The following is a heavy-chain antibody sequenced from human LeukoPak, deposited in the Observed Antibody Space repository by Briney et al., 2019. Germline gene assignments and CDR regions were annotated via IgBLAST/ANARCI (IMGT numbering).Heavy chain of an antibody. V-gene: IGHV4-34*01. CDR2: INHSGST. CDR1: GGSFSGYY. D-gene: IGHD3-16*02. CDR3: ARGGYLFSDYVSGSYRHIDY. J-gene: IGHJ4*02. Sequence: PSETQSLTCAVYGGSFSGYYWSWIRLPPGRGLEWIGVINHSGSTNYNPSLKSRVTISVDTSKKQFSLKLSSVTAADTAVYYCARGGYLFSDYVSGSYRHIDYWGQGTLVTVSS.